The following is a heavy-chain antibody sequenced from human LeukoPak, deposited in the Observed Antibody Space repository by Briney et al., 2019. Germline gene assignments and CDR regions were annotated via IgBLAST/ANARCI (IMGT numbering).Heavy chain of an antibody. CDR3: ARRITVSGLGYYMDV. J-gene: IGHJ6*04. Sequence: GGSLRLSCAASGFSFSTYSMNRVRQAPGKGLEWISYISNSGHTTYYAESVKGRFTISRGNAWNSLYLQMNSLRGEDTAVYCARRITVSGLGYYMDVWGKGTTVIVSS. CDR1: GFSFSTYS. V-gene: IGHV3-48*01. D-gene: IGHD3-3*01. CDR2: ISNSGHTT.